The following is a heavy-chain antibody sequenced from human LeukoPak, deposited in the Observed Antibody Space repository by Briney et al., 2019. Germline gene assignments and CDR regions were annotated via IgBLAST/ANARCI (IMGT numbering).Heavy chain of an antibody. CDR1: GFTFSGSA. CDR2: IRSKANSYAT. Sequence: GGSLRLSCAASGFTFSGSAMHWVRQASGKGLEWVGRIRSKANSYATAYAASVKGRFTISRDDSKNTAYLQMNSLETEDTAVYYCTSPHYYDSSGRGGYWGQGTLVTVSS. D-gene: IGHD3-22*01. V-gene: IGHV3-73*01. J-gene: IGHJ4*02. CDR3: TSPHYYDSSGRGGY.